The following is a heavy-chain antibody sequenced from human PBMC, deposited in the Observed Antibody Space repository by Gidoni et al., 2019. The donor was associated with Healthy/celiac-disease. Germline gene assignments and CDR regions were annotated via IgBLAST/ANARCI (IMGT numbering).Heavy chain of an antibody. J-gene: IGHJ1*01. Sequence: QLQLQESGPGLVKPSETLSLTCTVSGGSISSSSHYWGWIRQPPGKGLEWIGSIYYSGSTYYNPSLKSRVTISVDTSKNQFSLKLSSVTAADTAVYYCARLRSPLVFQHWGQGTLVTVSS. CDR2: IYYSGST. CDR3: ARLRSPLVFQH. D-gene: IGHD2-8*02. CDR1: GGSISSSSHY. V-gene: IGHV4-39*01.